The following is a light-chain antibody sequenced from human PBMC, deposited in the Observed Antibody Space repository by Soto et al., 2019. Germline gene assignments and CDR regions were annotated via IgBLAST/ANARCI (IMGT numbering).Light chain of an antibody. J-gene: IGKJ1*01. CDR1: QSISNSY. CDR2: GAS. Sequence: EIVLTQAPGTLSLSPGERATLSCRASQSISNSYLAWYQQKPGQAPRLLMYGASSRATGIPDRFSGSGSGTDFTLTISRLEPEDFAVYYCQQYGSSGTFGQGTKVDI. V-gene: IGKV3-20*01. CDR3: QQYGSSGT.